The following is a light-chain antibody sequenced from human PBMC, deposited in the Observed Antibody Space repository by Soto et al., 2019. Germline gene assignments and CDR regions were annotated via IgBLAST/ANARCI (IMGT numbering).Light chain of an antibody. CDR2: DGN. CDR3: QVWDGNSDVV. J-gene: IGLJ3*02. V-gene: IGLV3-21*02. Sequence: SYELTQPPSVSAAPGQTARITCGGNNIGTKNVHWYQQKPGQAPVLVVFDGNDRASGIPERFSGLNTGKMATLTISRVEAGDEADYYCQVWDGNSDVVFGGGTKLTVL. CDR1: NIGTKN.